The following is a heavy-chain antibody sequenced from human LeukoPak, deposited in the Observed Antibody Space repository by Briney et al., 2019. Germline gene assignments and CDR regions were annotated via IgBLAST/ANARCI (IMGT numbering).Heavy chain of an antibody. D-gene: IGHD4-23*01. CDR3: ARAYDYGGNLVPFDY. J-gene: IGHJ4*02. Sequence: ASVKVSCKASGGTFSSYAISWVRQAPGQGLEWMGWINPHSGGTNSAQKFQGRVTMTRDTSISTAYMELSRLRSDDTAVYYCARAYDYGGNLVPFDYWGQGTLVTVSS. V-gene: IGHV1-2*02. CDR2: INPHSGGT. CDR1: GGTFSSYA.